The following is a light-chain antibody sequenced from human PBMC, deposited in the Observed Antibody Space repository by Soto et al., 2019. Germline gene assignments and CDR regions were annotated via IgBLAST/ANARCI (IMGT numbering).Light chain of an antibody. V-gene: IGLV2-14*01. CDR1: RRDVGNYNF. CDR2: EIN. J-gene: IGLJ2*01. Sequence: QSALTQPASVSGSPGQSITISCTGTRRDVGNYNFVSWYQQRPGQAPKLLIYEINNRPSVVSDRFSGSKSGTTASLTITGLQAEDEAHYFCSSYGGTTTQVLFGGGTKLTVL. CDR3: SSYGGTTTQVL.